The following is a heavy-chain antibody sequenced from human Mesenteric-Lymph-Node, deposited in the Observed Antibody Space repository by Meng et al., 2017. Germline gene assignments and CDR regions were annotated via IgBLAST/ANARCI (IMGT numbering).Heavy chain of an antibody. CDR3: SREEVY. Sequence: QVQLQESGPGPVKPSQTLSLTCTVSGASISRGGYYWSWIRQPPGKGLEWIGNIYASGSTYYNPSLQSRVTISVDTSKNQFSLNLYSVTAADTAVYYCSREEVYWGQGTLVTVSS. J-gene: IGHJ4*02. CDR1: GASISRGGYY. V-gene: IGHV4-30-4*01. CDR2: IYASGST.